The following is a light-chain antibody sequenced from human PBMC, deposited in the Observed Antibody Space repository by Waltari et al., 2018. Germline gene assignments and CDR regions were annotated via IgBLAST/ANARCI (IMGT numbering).Light chain of an antibody. CDR1: QSIGKY. Sequence: ATLSCRASQSIGKYLVWYQQKPGQAPRLLIYDASIRATGIPDRFSGSGSGTDFSLTISRLEPEDFAVYYCQKYVNLPATFGQGTKVQIK. CDR3: QKYVNLPAT. J-gene: IGKJ1*01. CDR2: DAS. V-gene: IGKV3-20*01.